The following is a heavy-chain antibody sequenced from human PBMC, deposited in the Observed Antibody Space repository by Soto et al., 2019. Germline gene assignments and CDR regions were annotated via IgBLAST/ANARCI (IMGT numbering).Heavy chain of an antibody. CDR2: ISYDGSIE. CDR1: GFTFKSYG. D-gene: IGHD2-15*01. V-gene: IGHV3-30*18. CDR3: AKDVGYCSGGRCYPHNWFDP. J-gene: IGHJ5*02. Sequence: QVQLVESGGGVVQPGRSLRLSCAASGFTFKSYGMHWVRQAPGKGLEWVAVISYDGSIEYYGDSVKGRFTISRDNSKNTLYLQMNSLRAEDTAVYYCAKDVGYCSGGRCYPHNWFDPWSQGTLVTVSS.